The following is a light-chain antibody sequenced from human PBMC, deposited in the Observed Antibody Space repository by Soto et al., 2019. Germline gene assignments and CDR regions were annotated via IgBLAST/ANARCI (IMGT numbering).Light chain of an antibody. CDR2: VAS. J-gene: IGKJ2*01. CDR3: QHDNQLRL. CDR1: QSVSSN. Sequence: EIVLTHSPATQSVSPGERATLSCRARQSVSSNLAWSQQKPGQAPRLLIFVASTKAPGIRARFSCSRSGTEFTLTIGGLQSDDLAVYYSQHDNQLRLFGQGTKREIK. V-gene: IGKV3-15*01.